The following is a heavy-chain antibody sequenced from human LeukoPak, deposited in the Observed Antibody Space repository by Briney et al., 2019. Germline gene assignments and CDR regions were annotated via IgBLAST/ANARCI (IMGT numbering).Heavy chain of an antibody. J-gene: IGHJ6*02. Sequence: GGSLRLSCAASGFTFSTYWMSWVRQAPGKGLEWAANIKQDGSDKFYADSMKGRFTISRDNAKNSVYLQMDSLRVEDTAVYYCTRDYRGKDVWGRGTTVTVSS. D-gene: IGHD3-16*02. CDR1: GFTFSTYW. CDR2: IKQDGSDK. V-gene: IGHV3-7*01. CDR3: TRDYRGKDV.